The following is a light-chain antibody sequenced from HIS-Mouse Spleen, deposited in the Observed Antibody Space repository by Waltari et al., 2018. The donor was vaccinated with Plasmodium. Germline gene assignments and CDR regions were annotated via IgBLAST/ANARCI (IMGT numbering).Light chain of an antibody. J-gene: IGLJ2*01. CDR2: LNSDGSH. CDR3: QTWGTGMGV. V-gene: IGLV4-69*01. CDR1: SGHSSYA. Sequence: QLVLTQSPSASASLGASVTLTCTLTSGHSSYALACHQQQPEKGPRYLMKLNSDGSHSKGDGIPDRFSGASSGAERYLTISSLQSEDEADYYCQTWGTGMGVFGGGTKLTVL.